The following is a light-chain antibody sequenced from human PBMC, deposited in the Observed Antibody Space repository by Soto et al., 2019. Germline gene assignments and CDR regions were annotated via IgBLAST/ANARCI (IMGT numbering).Light chain of an antibody. J-gene: IGLJ2*01. CDR3: SSNAGSNNLV. CDR2: EVS. Sequence: QSVLTQPPSASGTPGQSVTIPCTGTSSDVGDYNYVSWYQQHQGKAPKLVIYEVSRRPSGVPDRFSGSKSGNTASLTVSGLQAEDEADYYCSSNAGSNNLVFGGGTKLTVL. V-gene: IGLV2-8*01. CDR1: SSDVGDYNY.